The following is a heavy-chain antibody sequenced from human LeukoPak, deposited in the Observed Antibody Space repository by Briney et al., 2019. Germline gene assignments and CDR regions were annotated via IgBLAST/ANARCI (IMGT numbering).Heavy chain of an antibody. V-gene: IGHV4-4*02. CDR3: ASGNWRYYFDY. D-gene: IGHD1-1*01. J-gene: IGHJ4*02. Sequence: PSETLSLTCAVSGGSISSTNWWSWVRQPPGKGLEWIGEIYHSGSTNYNPFLKSRVTMSVDTSKNQFSLKLSSVTAADTAVYYCASGNWRYYFDYWGQGTLVTVSS. CDR1: GGSISSTNW. CDR2: IYHSGST.